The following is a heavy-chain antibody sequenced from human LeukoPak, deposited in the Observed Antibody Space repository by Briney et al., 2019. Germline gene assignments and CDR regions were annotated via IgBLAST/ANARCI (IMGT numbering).Heavy chain of an antibody. CDR3: AKYLSVVPTTPFDY. CDR1: GFTFSGYS. CDR2: ISFDGSEK. D-gene: IGHD2-15*01. Sequence: PGGSLRLSCAASGFTFSGYSMNWVRQAPGKGLEWVAFISFDGSEKYYADSVKGRFTISRDNSKNTLYLQMNSLRADDTALYYCAKYLSVVPTTPFDYWGQGTLVTVSS. J-gene: IGHJ4*02. V-gene: IGHV3-30*18.